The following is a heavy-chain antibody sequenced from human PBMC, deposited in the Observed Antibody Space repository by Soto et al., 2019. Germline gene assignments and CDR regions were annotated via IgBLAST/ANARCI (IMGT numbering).Heavy chain of an antibody. V-gene: IGHV3-74*03. CDR2: INTDGSVA. D-gene: IGHD3-9*01. CDR3: AKDGVDYDILTGYYKGAYYFDY. J-gene: IGHJ4*02. CDR1: GLTFRSYW. Sequence: GGSLRLSCAASGLTFRSYWMHWVRQAPGKGLVWVSRINTDGSVAMYVDSVKGRFTISRDNSKNTLYLQMNSLRAEDTAVYYCAKDGVDYDILTGYYKGAYYFDYWGQGTLVTVSS.